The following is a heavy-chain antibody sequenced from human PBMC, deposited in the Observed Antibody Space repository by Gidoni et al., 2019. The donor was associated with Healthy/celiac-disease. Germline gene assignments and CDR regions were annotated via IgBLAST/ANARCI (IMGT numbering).Heavy chain of an antibody. CDR3: AKGVVGATMGRMDV. J-gene: IGHJ6*02. CDR1: GFTFSSYG. CDR2: ISYDGSNK. Sequence: QVQLVESGGGVVQPGRSLRLSCAASGFTFSSYGMHWVRQAPGKGLEWVAVISYDGSNKYYADSVKGRFTISRDNSKNTLYLQMNSLRAEDTAVYYCAKGVVGATMGRMDVWGQGTTVTVSS. V-gene: IGHV3-30*18. D-gene: IGHD1-26*01.